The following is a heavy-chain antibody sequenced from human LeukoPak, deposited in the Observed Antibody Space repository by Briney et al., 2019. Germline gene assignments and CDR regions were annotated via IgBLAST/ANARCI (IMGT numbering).Heavy chain of an antibody. J-gene: IGHJ4*02. CDR2: ISYDGSNK. Sequence: PGGSLRLSCAASGFTFSSYGMHWVRQAPGKGLEWVAVISYDGSNKYCADSVKGRFTISRDNSKNTLYLQMNSLRAEDTAVYYCAKDATDYFDYWGQGTLVTVSS. D-gene: IGHD2-15*01. CDR1: GFTFSSYG. V-gene: IGHV3-30*18. CDR3: AKDATDYFDY.